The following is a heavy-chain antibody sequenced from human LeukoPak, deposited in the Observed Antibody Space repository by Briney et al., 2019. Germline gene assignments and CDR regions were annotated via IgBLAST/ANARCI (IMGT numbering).Heavy chain of an antibody. Sequence: ASETLSLTCTGSGGSISSGDYYWSWIRQPPGKGLERIGYIYYSGSTYYNPSLKSRVTISVDTSKNQFSLKLSSVTAADTAVYYCARDRYGGNSGFDYWGQGTLVTVSS. V-gene: IGHV4-30-4*01. CDR1: GGSISSGDYY. J-gene: IGHJ4*02. CDR2: IYYSGST. CDR3: ARDRYGGNSGFDY. D-gene: IGHD4-23*01.